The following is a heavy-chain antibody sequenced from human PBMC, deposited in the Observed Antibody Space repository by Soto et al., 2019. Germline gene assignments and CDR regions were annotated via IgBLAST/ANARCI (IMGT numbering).Heavy chain of an antibody. V-gene: IGHV3-30*04. CDR3: ARVGDFWSGYPDY. CDR2: ISYDGSNK. Sequence: GSLRLSCAASGFTFSSYAMHWVRQAPGKGLEWVAVISYDGSNKYYADSVKGRFTISRDNSKNTLYLQMNSLRAEDTAVYYCARVGDFWSGYPDYWGQGTLVTVSS. D-gene: IGHD3-3*01. CDR1: GFTFSSYA. J-gene: IGHJ4*02.